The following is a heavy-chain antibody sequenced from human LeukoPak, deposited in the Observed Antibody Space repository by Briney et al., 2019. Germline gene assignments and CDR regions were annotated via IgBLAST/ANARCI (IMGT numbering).Heavy chain of an antibody. CDR2: ISTAGDT. CDR1: GFTFSNYD. D-gene: IGHD6-19*01. J-gene: IGHJ4*02. Sequence: PGGSLRLSCASSGFTFSNYDMPWVRQAAGKGLEWVSAISTAGDTYYPGSEKGRFTISRDNAKNSLYLQMRGPRVDDTAVYYCVRAPPATGWLVDHWGQGTLVTVSS. V-gene: IGHV3-13*04. CDR3: VRAPPATGWLVDH.